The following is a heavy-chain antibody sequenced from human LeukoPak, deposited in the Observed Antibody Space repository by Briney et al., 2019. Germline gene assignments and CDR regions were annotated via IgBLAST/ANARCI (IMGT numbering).Heavy chain of an antibody. CDR2: ISGSGGST. Sequence: ETLSLTCTVSGGSISGYYWSWVRQAPGKGLEWVSAISGSGGSTYYADSVKGRFTISRDNSKNTLYLQMNSLRAEDTAVDYCARDGPRSSGSYPIWGQGTMVTVSS. CDR3: ARDGPRSSGSYPI. CDR1: GGSISGYY. V-gene: IGHV3-23*01. D-gene: IGHD3-10*01. J-gene: IGHJ3*02.